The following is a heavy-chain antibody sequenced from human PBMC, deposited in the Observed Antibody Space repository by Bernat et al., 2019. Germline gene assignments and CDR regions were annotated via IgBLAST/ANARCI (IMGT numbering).Heavy chain of an antibody. V-gene: IGHV3-33*01. D-gene: IGHD4-11*01. CDR3: ARERDDYSNYADY. CDR1: VFTFSSYC. J-gene: IGHJ4*02. Sequence: KITCAASVFTFSSYCLHWVRQAPGIGLEWVAGLWYDGSNKYYADSVKGRFTISRDNSKNTLYRQMNSLRAEDTAVYYCARERDDYSNYADYWGQGTLV. CDR2: LWYDGSNK.